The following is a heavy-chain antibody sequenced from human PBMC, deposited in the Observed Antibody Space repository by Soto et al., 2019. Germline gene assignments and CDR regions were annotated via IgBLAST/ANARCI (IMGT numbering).Heavy chain of an antibody. D-gene: IGHD4-17*01. CDR2: IYYSGST. CDR1: GGSIGGSSCY. Sequence: PSETLCLTYTVSGGSIGGSSCYWSWNRQPPGKGLEWIVNIYYSGSTYYNPSLKSRVTISVDTSKNQFSLKLSSVTAADTAVYYCAREDYGDYFEGHYFDYWGQGTLVTVSS. V-gene: IGHV4-39*07. CDR3: AREDYGDYFEGHYFDY. J-gene: IGHJ4*02.